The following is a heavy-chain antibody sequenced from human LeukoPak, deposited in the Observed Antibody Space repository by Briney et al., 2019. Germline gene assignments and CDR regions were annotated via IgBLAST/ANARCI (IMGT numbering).Heavy chain of an antibody. D-gene: IGHD3-10*01. CDR1: GFSVSDNS. Sequence: PGGSLRLSCTVSGFSVSDNSMSWVRQAPGKGREWVSFIYSGTTHYSDTVKGRFTISRDNSKNTLYLQMNSLRAEDTAVYYCARATLITMVRGVKNYYFDYWGQGTLVTVSS. CDR3: ARATLITMVRGVKNYYFDY. J-gene: IGHJ4*02. CDR2: IYSGTT. V-gene: IGHV3-53*01.